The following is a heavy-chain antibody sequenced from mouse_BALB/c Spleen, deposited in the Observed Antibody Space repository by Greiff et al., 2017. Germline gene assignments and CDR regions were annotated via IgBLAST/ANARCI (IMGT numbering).Heavy chain of an antibody. CDR1: GFTFSSYG. Sequence: DVQLQESGGGLVQPGGSLKLSCAASGFTFSSYGMSWVRQTPDKRLELVATINSNGGSTYYPDSVKGRFTISRDNAKNTLYLQMSSLKSEDTAMYYCARDTYWYFDVWGAGTTVTVSS. CDR2: INSNGGST. J-gene: IGHJ1*01. V-gene: IGHV5-6-3*01. CDR3: ARDTYWYFDV.